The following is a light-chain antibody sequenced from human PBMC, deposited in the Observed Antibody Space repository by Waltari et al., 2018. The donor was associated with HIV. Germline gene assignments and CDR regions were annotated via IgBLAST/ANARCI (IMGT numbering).Light chain of an antibody. CDR3: QQYGSSPPIT. CDR2: AAS. Sequence: EIVLTQSPGTLSLSPGARATLSCRASQSLSSNHLAWYQEKPGQAPRLLIYAASSRASGIPDRFSGSGAGTDFTLTISRLEPEDFAVYYCQQYGSSPPITFGQGTRLEIK. CDR1: QSLSSNH. J-gene: IGKJ5*01. V-gene: IGKV3-20*01.